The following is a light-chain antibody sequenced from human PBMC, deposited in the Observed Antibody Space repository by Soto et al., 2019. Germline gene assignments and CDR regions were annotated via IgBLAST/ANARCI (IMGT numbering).Light chain of an antibody. Sequence: EIVMTQSPANLSVSPGERATLSCRASQSVSSNLAWYQQKPGQGPRLLIYGASTRATSIPARFSGSGSGTEFALTINILQYEDFAVYYCQQYNKWPPYTFGQGTKLEIK. V-gene: IGKV3-15*01. CDR2: GAS. CDR1: QSVSSN. J-gene: IGKJ2*01. CDR3: QQYNKWPPYT.